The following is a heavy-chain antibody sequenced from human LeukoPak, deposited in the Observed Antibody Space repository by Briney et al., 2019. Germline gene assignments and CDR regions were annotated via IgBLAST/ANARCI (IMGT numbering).Heavy chain of an antibody. CDR2: INHSGST. D-gene: IGHD3-16*02. V-gene: IGHV4-34*01. Sequence: SETLSLTCAVSGGSISSGGYSWSWIRQPPGKGLEWIGEINHSGSTNYNPSLKSRVTISVDTSKNQFSLKLSSVTAADTAVYYCARGGYVWGSYRYPFDYWGQGTLVTVSS. CDR1: GGSISSGGYS. J-gene: IGHJ4*02. CDR3: ARGGYVWGSYRYPFDY.